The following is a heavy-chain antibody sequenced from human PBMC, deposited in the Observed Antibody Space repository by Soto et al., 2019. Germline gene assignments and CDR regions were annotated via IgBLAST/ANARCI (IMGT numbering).Heavy chain of an antibody. CDR2: IHYSGIT. D-gene: IGHD6-13*01. Sequence: SETLSLTCTVSGGSISTYYWNWIRQPPGKGLEWIGYIHYSGITSYSPSLKSRVTISVDTSRNQFSLNLSSVTAADTAVYYCARVVAAVSWVFDYWGQGTVVTVSS. CDR3: ARVVAAVSWVFDY. V-gene: IGHV4-59*01. J-gene: IGHJ4*02. CDR1: GGSISTYY.